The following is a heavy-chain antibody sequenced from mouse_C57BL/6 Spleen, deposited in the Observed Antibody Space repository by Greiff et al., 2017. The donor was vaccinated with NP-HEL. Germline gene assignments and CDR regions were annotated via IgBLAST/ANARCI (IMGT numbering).Heavy chain of an antibody. V-gene: IGHV1-80*01. J-gene: IGHJ4*01. CDR3: ARTGSSYYYAMDY. Sequence: QVQLKESGAELVKPGASVKISCKASGYAFSSYWMNWVKQRPGKGLEWIGQIYPGDGDTTYNGKFKGKATLTADKSSSTAYMQLSSLTSEDSAVYFCARTGSSYYYAMDYWGQGTSVTVSS. D-gene: IGHD1-1*01. CDR1: GYAFSSYW. CDR2: IYPGDGDT.